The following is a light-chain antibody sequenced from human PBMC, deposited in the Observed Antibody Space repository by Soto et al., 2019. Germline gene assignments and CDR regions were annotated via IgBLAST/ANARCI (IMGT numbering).Light chain of an antibody. CDR2: KAS. J-gene: IGKJ1*01. CDR1: QSISSR. Sequence: DIQMTQSPSTLSASVGDRVTITCRASQSISSRLAWYQQKPGKAPKLLIYKASSLQSGVPSRFSGNGSGTEFTLTITSLQPDDFATYFCQQYNAFWTFGQGTKVATK. V-gene: IGKV1-5*03. CDR3: QQYNAFWT.